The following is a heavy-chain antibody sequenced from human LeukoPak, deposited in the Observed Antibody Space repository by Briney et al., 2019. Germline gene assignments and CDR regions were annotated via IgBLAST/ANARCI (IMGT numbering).Heavy chain of an antibody. V-gene: IGHV1-8*01. CDR1: GYTFTSYD. CDR3: ASFQRAHPWFDY. J-gene: IGHJ4*02. Sequence: ASVKVSYKASGYTFTSYDINWVRQATGQGLEWMGWMNPNSGNTGYAQKFQGRVTMTRNTSISTAYMELSSLRSEDTAVYYCASFQRAHPWFDYWGQGTLVTVSS. CDR2: MNPNSGNT.